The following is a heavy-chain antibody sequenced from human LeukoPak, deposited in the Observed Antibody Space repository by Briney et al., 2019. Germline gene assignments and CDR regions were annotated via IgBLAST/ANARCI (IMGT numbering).Heavy chain of an antibody. CDR1: RFTFTTYA. CDR3: AKQIVVVVPAAMYATTFDI. Sequence: GGSLRLSCVGSRFTFTTYAMTWVRQAPGKGLEWVSSIRGSGGTTLYADSVKGRFTIPRDNSKNTLYLQMNSLRAEDTAVYYCAKQIVVVVPAAMYATTFDIWGQGTMVTVSS. V-gene: IGHV3-23*01. CDR2: IRGSGGTT. D-gene: IGHD2-2*01. J-gene: IGHJ3*02.